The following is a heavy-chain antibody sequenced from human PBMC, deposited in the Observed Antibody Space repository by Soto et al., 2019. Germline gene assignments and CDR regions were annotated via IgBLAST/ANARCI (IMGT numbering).Heavy chain of an antibody. CDR1: GFTVSSNY. V-gene: IGHV3-53*01. CDR3: ARDPWY. Sequence: EVQLVESGGGLIQPGGSLRLSCAVSGFTVSSNYMSWVRQAPGKGLEWVSIINSGGSTYYADSVKGQFTISRDNSKNTLYLQITSLRTEDTTVYYCARDPWYWGQATLVTVSS. J-gene: IGHJ4*02. CDR2: INSGGST.